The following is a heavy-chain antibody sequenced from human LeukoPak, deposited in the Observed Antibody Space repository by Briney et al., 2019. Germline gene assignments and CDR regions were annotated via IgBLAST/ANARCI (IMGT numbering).Heavy chain of an antibody. Sequence: GGSLRLSCAVSGFTFSDYYTTWIRQAPGKGLEWVSHISSSGSTIYYADSVKVRFTISRDNAKNSLYLQMNSLRAEDTAVYYCARARPVYYGGECGYWGQGTLVTVSS. D-gene: IGHD3-10*01. CDR2: ISSSGSTI. V-gene: IGHV3-11*01. J-gene: IGHJ4*02. CDR1: GFTFSDYY. CDR3: ARARPVYYGGECGY.